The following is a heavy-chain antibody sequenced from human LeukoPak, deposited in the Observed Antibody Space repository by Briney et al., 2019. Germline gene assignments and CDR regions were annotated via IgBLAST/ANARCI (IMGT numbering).Heavy chain of an antibody. CDR1: GFTFSSYG. Sequence: PGGSLRLSCAASGFTFSSYGMHWVRQAPGKGLEWVAVISYDGSNKYYADSVKGRFTISRDNSENTLYLQMNSLRAEDTAVYYCAKDPFATTVMPRHLDYWGQGTLVTVSS. D-gene: IGHD4-17*01. CDR2: ISYDGSNK. V-gene: IGHV3-30*18. J-gene: IGHJ4*02. CDR3: AKDPFATTVMPRHLDY.